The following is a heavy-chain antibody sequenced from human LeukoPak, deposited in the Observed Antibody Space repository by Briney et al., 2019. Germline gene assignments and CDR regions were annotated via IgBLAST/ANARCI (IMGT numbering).Heavy chain of an antibody. CDR1: GITLSNYG. D-gene: IGHD1-14*01. V-gene: IGHV3-23*01. CDR3: ARDETNGFDS. Sequence: GGSLRLSCAVSGITLSNYGMSWVRQAPGKGLEWVAGLSDSGGSTNYADSVKGRFTVSRDNPKNTLYLQMNSLRAEDTAVYYCARDETNGFDSWGQGTLVTVSS. J-gene: IGHJ5*01. CDR2: LSDSGGST.